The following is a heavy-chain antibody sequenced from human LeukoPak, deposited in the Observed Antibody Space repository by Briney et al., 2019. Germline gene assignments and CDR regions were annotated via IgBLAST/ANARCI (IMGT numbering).Heavy chain of an antibody. CDR3: AREGLPWFGELSYYYYYMDV. Sequence: ASVKVSCKASGYTFTSYDINWVRQATGQGLEWMGWMNPNSGNTGYAQKFQGRVTMTRNTSISTAYMELSSLRSEDTAVYYCAREGLPWFGELSYYYYYMDVWGKGTTVTVSS. CDR2: MNPNSGNT. J-gene: IGHJ6*03. V-gene: IGHV1-8*01. CDR1: GYTFTSYD. D-gene: IGHD3-10*01.